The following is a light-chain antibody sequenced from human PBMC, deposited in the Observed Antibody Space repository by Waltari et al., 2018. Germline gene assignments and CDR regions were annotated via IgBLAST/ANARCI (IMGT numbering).Light chain of an antibody. CDR2: VNN. J-gene: IGLJ2*01. CDR3: QSYDYSLRAAV. Sequence: QSVLTQPPSVSGAPGQRVTISCTGNSSNIGADYDVHSYQQVPGTAPKLLMYVNNNRASGVPARFSGSKSGTSASLAITGLQAEDEADYYCQSYDYSLRAAVFGGGTKLTVL. V-gene: IGLV1-40*01. CDR1: SSNIGADYD.